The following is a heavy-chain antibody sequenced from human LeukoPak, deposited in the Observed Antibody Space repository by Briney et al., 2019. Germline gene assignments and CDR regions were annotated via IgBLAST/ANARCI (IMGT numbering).Heavy chain of an antibody. D-gene: IGHD5-12*01. V-gene: IGHV3-21*01. J-gene: IGHJ4*02. Sequence: GSLRLSCAASGFTFSSYSMNWVRQAPGKGLEWVSSISSSSSYIYYADSVKGRFTISRDNAKNSLYLQMNSLRAEDTAVYYCARVRGGMVATGFDYWGQGTLVTVSS. CDR3: ARVRGGMVATGFDY. CDR1: GFTFSSYS. CDR2: ISSSSSYI.